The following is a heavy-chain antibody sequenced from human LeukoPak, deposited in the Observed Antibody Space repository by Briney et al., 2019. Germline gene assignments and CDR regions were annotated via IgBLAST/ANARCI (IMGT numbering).Heavy chain of an antibody. V-gene: IGHV4-59*01. J-gene: IGHJ4*02. CDR1: GGSISSYY. CDR2: IYYSGST. Sequence: SETLSLTCTVSGGSISSYYWSWIRQPPGKGLEWIGYIYYSGSTNYSPSLKSRVTISVDTSKNQFSLKLSSVTAADTAVYYCASSEYSSSSLDYWGQGTLVTVSS. CDR3: ASSEYSSSSLDY. D-gene: IGHD6-6*01.